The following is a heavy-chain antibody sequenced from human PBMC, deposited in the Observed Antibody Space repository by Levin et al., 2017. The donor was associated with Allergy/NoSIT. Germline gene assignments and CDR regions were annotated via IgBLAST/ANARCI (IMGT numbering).Heavy chain of an antibody. CDR2: VNHNGEP. J-gene: IGHJ4*02. D-gene: IGHD3-22*01. Sequence: SETLSLTCAVYGGSFSGYQWSWIRHSPRKGLEWIGEVNHNGEPKYSPSLRSRVTISLDTSKNHLSLSLTSVTDADKAVYYCAREENYSDSSGHFRVAAYWGQGTLVTVSS. CDR3: AREENYSDSSGHFRVAAY. CDR1: GGSFSGYQ. V-gene: IGHV4-34*01.